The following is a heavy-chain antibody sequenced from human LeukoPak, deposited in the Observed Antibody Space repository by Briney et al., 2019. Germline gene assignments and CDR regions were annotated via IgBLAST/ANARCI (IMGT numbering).Heavy chain of an antibody. D-gene: IGHD2-2*01. CDR2: INPNSGGT. V-gene: IGHV1-2*02. CDR3: ARALGGCSSTSCRHPDAFDI. J-gene: IGHJ3*02. Sequence: GASVKVSCKASGYTFTGYYMHWVRQAPGQGLEWMGWINPNSGGTNYAQKFQGRVTMTRDTSISTAYMELSRLRSDDTAVYYCARALGGCSSTSCRHPDAFDIWGQGTMVTVSS. CDR1: GYTFTGYY.